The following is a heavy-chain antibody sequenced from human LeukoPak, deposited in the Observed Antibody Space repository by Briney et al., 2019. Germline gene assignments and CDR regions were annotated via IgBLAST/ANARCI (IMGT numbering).Heavy chain of an antibody. CDR2: INTNTGSP. D-gene: IGHD3-10*01. CDR3: ARTRAPYYYASGSPDF. V-gene: IGHV7-4-1*02. Sequence: ASVKVSCKASGYTFTTYAMNWVRQAPGQGLEWMGWINTNTGSPNYAQGFTGRFVFSLDTYVSTAYLQITSLKAEDTAVYYCARTRAPYYYASGSPDFWGQGTLVTVSS. J-gene: IGHJ4*02. CDR1: GYTFTTYA.